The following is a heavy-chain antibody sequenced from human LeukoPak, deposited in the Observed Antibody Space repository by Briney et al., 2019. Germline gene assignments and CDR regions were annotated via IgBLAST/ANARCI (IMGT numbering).Heavy chain of an antibody. CDR3: ARGIDY. Sequence: GGSLRLSCAVSGFTVSGNYMSWVRQAPGKGLEWVSLIYSGGTTYYADSVKGRFTISRDTSKNMVFLQMNSLRVEDTAVYYCARGIDYWGRGTLVTVSS. V-gene: IGHV3-53*01. CDR2: IYSGGTT. J-gene: IGHJ4*02. CDR1: GFTVSGNY.